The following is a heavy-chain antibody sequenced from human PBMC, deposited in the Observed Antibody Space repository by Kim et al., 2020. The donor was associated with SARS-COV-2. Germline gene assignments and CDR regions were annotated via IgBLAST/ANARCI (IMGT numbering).Heavy chain of an antibody. CDR2: IWYDGSNK. V-gene: IGHV3-33*01. CDR1: GFTFSSYG. J-gene: IGHJ6*02. CDR3: ARVFPKTSSWPLGYYYGMDV. Sequence: GGSLRLSCAASGFTFSSYGMHWVRQAPGKGLEWVAVIWYDGSNKYYADSVKGRFTISRDNSKNTLYLQMNSLRAEDTAVYYCARVFPKTSSWPLGYYYGMDVWGQGTTVTVSS. D-gene: IGHD6-13*01.